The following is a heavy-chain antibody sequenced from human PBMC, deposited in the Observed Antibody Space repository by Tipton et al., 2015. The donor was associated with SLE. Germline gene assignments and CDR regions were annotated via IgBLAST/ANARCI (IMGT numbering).Heavy chain of an antibody. J-gene: IGHJ5*02. CDR1: GGSFSGYY. V-gene: IGHV4-34*01. CDR2: INHSGST. CDR3: ARAEYSSSWYRWFDP. Sequence: TLSLTCAVYGGSFSGYYWSWIRQPPGKGLEWIGEINHSGSTNYNPSLKSRVTISVDTSKNQFSLKLSSVTAADTAVYYCARAEYSSSWYRWFDPWGQGTLVTVSS. D-gene: IGHD6-13*01.